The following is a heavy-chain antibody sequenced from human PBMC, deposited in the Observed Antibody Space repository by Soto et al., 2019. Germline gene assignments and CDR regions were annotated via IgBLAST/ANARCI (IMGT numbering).Heavy chain of an antibody. Sequence: ASVKVSCKSSGYPFTHYGITWVRQAPGQGLEWMGWISPFNGNTNYGQTLQGRVTFTTDTSTSTVYMELRSLRSDDTAVYYCARDFVLNYDILTGPYYYYGMDVWGQGTTVTVSS. CDR2: ISPFNGNT. J-gene: IGHJ6*02. CDR3: ARDFVLNYDILTGPYYYYGMDV. D-gene: IGHD3-9*01. CDR1: GYPFTHYG. V-gene: IGHV1-18*01.